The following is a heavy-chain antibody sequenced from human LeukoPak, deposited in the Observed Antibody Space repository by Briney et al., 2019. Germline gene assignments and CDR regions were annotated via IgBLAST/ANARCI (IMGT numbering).Heavy chain of an antibody. CDR3: AASSGFDY. J-gene: IGHJ4*02. Sequence: GGSLRPSCTASGFTFGDYAMSWVRQAPGKGMEWVGYMRSRAYGGAAEYAASVKGRFTITRDDSKSIAYRQMSSLNIEDTAVYYCAASSGFDYWGQGTLVTVSS. CDR2: MRSRAYGGAA. CDR1: GFTFGDYA. V-gene: IGHV3-49*04. D-gene: IGHD6-25*01.